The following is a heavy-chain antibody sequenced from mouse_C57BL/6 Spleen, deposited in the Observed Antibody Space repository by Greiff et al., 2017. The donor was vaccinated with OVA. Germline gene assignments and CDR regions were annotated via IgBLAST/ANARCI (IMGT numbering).Heavy chain of an antibody. Sequence: EVNVVESGGGLVKPGGSLKLSCAASGFTFSDYGMHWVRQAPEKGLEWVAYISSGSSTIYYADTVKGRFTISRDNAKNTLFLQMTSLRSEDTAMYYCARWWDGAMDYWGQGTSVTVSS. CDR2: ISSGSSTI. CDR1: GFTFSDYG. J-gene: IGHJ4*01. D-gene: IGHD1-1*02. CDR3: ARWWDGAMDY. V-gene: IGHV5-17*01.